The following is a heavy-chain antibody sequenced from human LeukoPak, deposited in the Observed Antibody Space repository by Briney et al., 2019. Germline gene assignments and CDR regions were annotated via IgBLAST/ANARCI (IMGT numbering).Heavy chain of an antibody. Sequence: SGPTLVKPPQTLTLTCTFSGFSLSTRGMCVSWIRQPPGKALEWLARIDWDDDKYYSTSLKTRLTISKDTSNNQVVLTMTNMDPVDTATYYCARFIVGAASFDYWGQGTLVTVSS. J-gene: IGHJ4*02. V-gene: IGHV2-70*11. CDR3: ARFIVGAASFDY. D-gene: IGHD1-26*01. CDR2: IDWDDDK. CDR1: GFSLSTRGMC.